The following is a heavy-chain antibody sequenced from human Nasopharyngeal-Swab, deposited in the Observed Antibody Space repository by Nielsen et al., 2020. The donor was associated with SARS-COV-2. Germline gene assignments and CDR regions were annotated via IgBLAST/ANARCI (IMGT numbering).Heavy chain of an antibody. CDR3: ARKGLYDSSGYPFDP. D-gene: IGHD3-22*01. J-gene: IGHJ5*02. CDR1: GFTFSSYE. Sequence: GGSLRLSCAASGFTFSSYEMNWVRQAPGKGLEWVSYISSSGSTIYYADSVKGRFTISRDNAKNSLYLQMNSLRAEDPAVYYCARKGLYDSSGYPFDPWGQGTLVTVSS. V-gene: IGHV3-48*03. CDR2: ISSSGSTI.